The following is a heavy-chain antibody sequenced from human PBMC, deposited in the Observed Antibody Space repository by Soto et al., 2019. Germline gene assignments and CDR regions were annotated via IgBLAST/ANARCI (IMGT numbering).Heavy chain of an antibody. J-gene: IGHJ6*02. CDR2: IYSGGST. V-gene: IGHV3-53*01. CDR1: GFTVSSNY. Sequence: PGGSLRLSFAASGFTVSSNYMSWVRQAPGKGLEWVSVIYSGGSTYYADSVKGRFTISRDNSKNTLYLQMNSLRAEDTAVYYCARGLYDSSGYYPNYYYYYGMDVWGQGT. D-gene: IGHD3-22*01. CDR3: ARGLYDSSGYYPNYYYYYGMDV.